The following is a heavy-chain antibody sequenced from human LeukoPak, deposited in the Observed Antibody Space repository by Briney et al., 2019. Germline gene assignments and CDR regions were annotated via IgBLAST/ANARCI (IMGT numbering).Heavy chain of an antibody. CDR1: GFTFSSYA. CDR2: ISGSGGST. V-gene: IGHV3-23*01. D-gene: IGHD3-22*01. CDR3: AKDQDVTMIVVVFDY. Sequence: GGSLRLSCAASGFTFSSYAMSWVRQAPGKGLEWVSAISGSGGSTYYADSVKGRFTIPRDNSKNTLYLQMNSLRAEDTAVYYCAKDQDVTMIVVVFDYWGQGTLVTVSS. J-gene: IGHJ4*02.